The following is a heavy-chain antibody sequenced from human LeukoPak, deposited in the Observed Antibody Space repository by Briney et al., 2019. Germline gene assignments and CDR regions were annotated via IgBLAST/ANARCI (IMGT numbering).Heavy chain of an antibody. Sequence: SETLSLTCTVPGGSISSYYWSWIRQPPGKGLEWIGYIYYSGSTNYNPSLKSRVTISVDTSKNQFSLKLSSVTAADTAVYYCARGGYVWGSYPYFDYWGQGTLVTVSS. CDR3: ARGGYVWGSYPYFDY. CDR2: IYYSGST. J-gene: IGHJ4*02. V-gene: IGHV4-59*01. D-gene: IGHD3-16*02. CDR1: GGSISSYY.